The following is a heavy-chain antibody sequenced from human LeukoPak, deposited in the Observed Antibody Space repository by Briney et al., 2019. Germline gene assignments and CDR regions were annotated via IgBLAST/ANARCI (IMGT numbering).Heavy chain of an antibody. D-gene: IGHD3-22*01. Sequence: ATVKVSCTASGYTFTSYGISWVRQAPGQGLEWMGWISAYNGNTNYAQKLQGRVTMTTDTSTSTAYMELRSLRSDDTAVYYCATTYYYDSSGYYRPEYDYWGQGTLVTVSS. CDR3: ATTYYYDSSGYYRPEYDY. V-gene: IGHV1-18*01. CDR1: GYTFTSYG. CDR2: ISAYNGNT. J-gene: IGHJ4*02.